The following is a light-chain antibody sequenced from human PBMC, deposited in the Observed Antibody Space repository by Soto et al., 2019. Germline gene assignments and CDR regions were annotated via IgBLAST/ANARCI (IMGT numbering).Light chain of an antibody. J-gene: IGLJ2*01. CDR1: SSNVGSNP. CDR3: AAWDDSLSNLV. Sequence: QAVVTQPSSASGTPGQRVTMSCSGGSSNVGSNPVYWYQQLPGTAPKLLLYRNDQRPSGVPDRFSGSKSGTSASLAISGLRSGDEADYYCAAWDDSLSNLVFGGGTKLTVL. V-gene: IGLV1-47*01. CDR2: RND.